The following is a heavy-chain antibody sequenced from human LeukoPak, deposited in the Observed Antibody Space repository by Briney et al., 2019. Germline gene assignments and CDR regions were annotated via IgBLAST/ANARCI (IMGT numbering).Heavy chain of an antibody. V-gene: IGHV1-18*01. Sequence: ASVKVSCKASGYTFTSYGISWVRQAPGQGLEWMGWISAYNGNTNYAQKLQGRVTMTTDTSTSTAYVELRSLRSDDTAVYYCARDPYDSSGYYFYWGQGTLVTVSS. CDR1: GYTFTSYG. CDR3: ARDPYDSSGYYFY. CDR2: ISAYNGNT. D-gene: IGHD3-22*01. J-gene: IGHJ4*02.